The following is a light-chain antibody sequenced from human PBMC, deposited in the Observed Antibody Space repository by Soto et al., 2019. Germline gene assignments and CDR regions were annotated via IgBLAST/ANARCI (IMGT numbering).Light chain of an antibody. CDR1: QSVNSN. Sequence: EKVMTQSPAALSVSPGERATLSCRASQSVNSNLAWYQRKPGQAPRLLLYGASTRATGIPARFSGSASGTEFTLTISSLQSEDSAVYYCQQYNDWPLTFGEGTKVEIK. J-gene: IGKJ4*01. V-gene: IGKV3-15*01. CDR3: QQYNDWPLT. CDR2: GAS.